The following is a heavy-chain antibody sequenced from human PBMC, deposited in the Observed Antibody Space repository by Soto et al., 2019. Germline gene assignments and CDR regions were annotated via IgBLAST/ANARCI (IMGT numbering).Heavy chain of an antibody. CDR2: IYPSGST. CDR1: GGSISSYY. J-gene: IGHJ2*01. Sequence: QVQLQESGPGLVKPSETLSLTCTVSGGSISSYYWSWIRQPAGKGLEWIGRIYPSGSTNYNPSPKSRVTMSVDTSKNQFSLKLSSVTAADTAVYYCARDGPYDSRGYYPRFNWYFDLWGRGTLVTVSS. CDR3: ARDGPYDSRGYYPRFNWYFDL. D-gene: IGHD3-22*01. V-gene: IGHV4-4*07.